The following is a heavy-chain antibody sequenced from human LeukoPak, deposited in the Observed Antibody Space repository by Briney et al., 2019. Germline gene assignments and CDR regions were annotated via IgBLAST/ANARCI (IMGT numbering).Heavy chain of an antibody. V-gene: IGHV4-30-4*01. CDR2: IYYSGST. Sequence: SETLSLTCTVSGGSISSGDYYWSWIRQPPGKGLEWIGYIYYSGSTYYSPSLKSRVTISVDTSKNQFSLKLSSVTAADTAVYYCARGVTMVRGVIWYFDYWGQGTLVTVSS. J-gene: IGHJ4*02. CDR3: ARGVTMVRGVIWYFDY. CDR1: GGSISSGDYY. D-gene: IGHD3-10*01.